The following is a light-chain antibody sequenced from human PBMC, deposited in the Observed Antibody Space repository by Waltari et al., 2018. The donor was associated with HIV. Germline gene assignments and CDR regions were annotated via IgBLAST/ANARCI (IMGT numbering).Light chain of an antibody. CDR1: SSDVGAYDY. J-gene: IGLJ1*01. CDR3: ASFTSGRLNV. V-gene: IGLV2-14*03. CDR2: DVY. Sequence: QSALTQPASVSGSPGQSITISCTVTSSDVGAYDYVLWYQQHPGKAPKLLIYDVYMRPSRISNRFSGSKSGNTASLTISGLRDEDEADYYCASFTSGRLNVFGTGTKVTVL.